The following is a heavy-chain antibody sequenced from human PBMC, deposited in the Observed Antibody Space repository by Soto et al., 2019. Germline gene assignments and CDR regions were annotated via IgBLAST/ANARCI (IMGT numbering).Heavy chain of an antibody. Sequence: QVQLVQSGAEVKKPGSSVKVSCKASGGTFSSETISWVRQAPGQGLEWLGGIIPLFGTANYAQKCQGRVTITADEPTSTLYIELSTLRSDDTAVYYCATELGDNPASPFDSWGQGTLVTVSS. V-gene: IGHV1-69*01. CDR2: IIPLFGTA. D-gene: IGHD2-21*01. CDR1: GGTFSSET. J-gene: IGHJ4*02. CDR3: ATELGDNPASPFDS.